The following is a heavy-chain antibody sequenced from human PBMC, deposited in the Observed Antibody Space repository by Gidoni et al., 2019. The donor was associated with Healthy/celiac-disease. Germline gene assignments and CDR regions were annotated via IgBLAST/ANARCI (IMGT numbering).Heavy chain of an antibody. CDR2: IDWDDDK. D-gene: IGHD1-20*01. CDR3: ARIQPNWNDVGAFDI. Sequence: QVTLKESGPALVKPTQTLTLTCTFSGFSLSTSGMRVSWIRQPPGKALEWLARIDWDDDKFYSTSLKTRLTISKDTSKNQVVLTMTNMDPVDTATYYCARIQPNWNDVGAFDIWGQGTMVTVSS. CDR1: GFSLSTSGMR. J-gene: IGHJ3*02. V-gene: IGHV2-70*04.